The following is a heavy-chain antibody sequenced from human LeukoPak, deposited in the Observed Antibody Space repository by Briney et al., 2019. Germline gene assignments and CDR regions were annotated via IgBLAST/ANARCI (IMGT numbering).Heavy chain of an antibody. D-gene: IGHD1-1*01. J-gene: IGHJ5*02. CDR3: ARHAWMNWFDP. CDR2: IYTSGST. Sequence: SEALSLTCTVSGGSFRGYYWSWIRQPPGKGLEWIGYIYTSGSTNYNPSLKSRVTISLDTSKNQFSLKLSSVTAADTAVYYCARHAWMNWFDPWGQGTLVTVSS. CDR1: GGSFRGYY. V-gene: IGHV4-4*09.